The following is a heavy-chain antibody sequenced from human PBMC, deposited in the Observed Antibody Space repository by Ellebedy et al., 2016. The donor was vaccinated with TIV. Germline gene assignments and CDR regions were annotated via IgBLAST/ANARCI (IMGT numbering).Heavy chain of an antibody. J-gene: IGHJ6*02. D-gene: IGHD6-6*01. CDR2: VNPSNGGT. Sequence: AASVKVYCKSSGYTFISDLIHWVRQAPGQGLEWMGAVNPSNGGTGYAQKFQGRVTVTRDTSTSTVYMELRSLRSEDTAVYYCAREDLLPSSSSHHYGIDVWGQGTTVTVSS. V-gene: IGHV1-46*01. CDR3: AREDLLPSSSSHHYGIDV. CDR1: GYTFISDL.